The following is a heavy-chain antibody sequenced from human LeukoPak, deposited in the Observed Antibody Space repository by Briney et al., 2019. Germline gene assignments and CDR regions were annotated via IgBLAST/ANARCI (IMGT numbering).Heavy chain of an antibody. CDR2: IYYSGST. CDR1: GGSISSYY. Sequence: SETLSLTCTVSGGSISSYYWSWIRQPPGKGLEWIGYIYYSGSTNYNPSLKSRVTISVDTSKNQFSLKLSSVTAADTAVYYCARAYEKMVRGVIIKNFDPWGQGTLVTVSS. V-gene: IGHV4-59*01. J-gene: IGHJ5*02. CDR3: ARAYEKMVRGVIIKNFDP. D-gene: IGHD3-10*01.